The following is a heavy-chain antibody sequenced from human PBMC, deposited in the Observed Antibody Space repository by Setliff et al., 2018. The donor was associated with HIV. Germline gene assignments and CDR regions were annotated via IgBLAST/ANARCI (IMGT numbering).Heavy chain of an antibody. V-gene: IGHV3-53*01. CDR1: GFTVSSVY. D-gene: IGHD2-21*01. CDR3: AKKIPGNHPFDH. CDR2: IYDDGST. Sequence: AGGSLRLSCAASGFTVSSVYMRWVRQAPGKGLEWVSVIYDDGSTYYADSVKGRFTVSRDESKNTLFLQMNSLRAEDTAVYYCAKKIPGNHPFDHWGQGTLVTVPQ. J-gene: IGHJ4*02.